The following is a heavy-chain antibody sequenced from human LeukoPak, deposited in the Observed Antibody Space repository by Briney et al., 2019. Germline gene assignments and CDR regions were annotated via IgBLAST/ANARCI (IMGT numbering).Heavy chain of an antibody. J-gene: IGHJ4*02. Sequence: GGSLRLSCAASGFTFSSYWMHWVRQAPGTGLVWVSRVNTDGSTPTYADSVKGRFTISRDNAKNTLYLQMNSLRAEDTAVYYCARDRGSYSDYWGQGTLVTVSS. D-gene: IGHD3-16*01. V-gene: IGHV3-74*01. CDR2: VNTDGSTP. CDR1: GFTFSSYW. CDR3: ARDRGSYSDY.